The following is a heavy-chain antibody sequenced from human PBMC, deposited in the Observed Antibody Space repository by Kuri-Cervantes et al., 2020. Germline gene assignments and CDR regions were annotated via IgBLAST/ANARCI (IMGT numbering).Heavy chain of an antibody. J-gene: IGHJ6*03. CDR1: GFTSQDHA. D-gene: IGHD2-2*01. V-gene: IGHV3-30-3*01. Sequence: GGSLRLSCVASGFTSQDHAMHWVRQAPGKGLEWVAVISYDGSNKYYADSVKGRFTISRDNSKNTLYLQMNSLRAEDTAVYYCPIWDTVVVPAAYYMDVWGKGTSVTVSS. CDR2: ISYDGSNK. CDR3: PIWDTVVVPAAYYMDV.